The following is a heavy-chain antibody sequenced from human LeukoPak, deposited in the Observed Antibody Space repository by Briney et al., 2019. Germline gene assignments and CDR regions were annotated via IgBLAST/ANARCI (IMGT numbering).Heavy chain of an antibody. J-gene: IGHJ4*02. CDR1: GFTFSSYA. CDR2: ISGSGGST. D-gene: IGHD3-22*01. Sequence: PGGSLRLSCAASGFTFSSYAMSWVRQAPGKGLEWVSAISGSGGSTYYADSVKGRFTISRDNSKNTLYLQMNSLRAEDTAVYYCAKGGLYYYDSSGYFNFDYWGQGTLVTVSS. V-gene: IGHV3-23*01. CDR3: AKGGLYYYDSSGYFNFDY.